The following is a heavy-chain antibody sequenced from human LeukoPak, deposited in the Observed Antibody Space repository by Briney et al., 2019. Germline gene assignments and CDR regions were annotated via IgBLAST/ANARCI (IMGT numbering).Heavy chain of an antibody. CDR2: IRTTAEGAKYA. CDR1: GFSFTDYP. D-gene: IGHD3-9*01. V-gene: IGHV3-48*02. CDR3: ATDQRYAFDY. J-gene: IGHJ4*02. Sequence: GGSLRLSCATSGFSFTDYPMNWVRQAPGKGLEWISNIRTTAEGAKYAYYADSVKGRVTISRDDGKNTLYLHMNSLRDNDTAVYYCATDQRYAFDYWGQGILVTVSS.